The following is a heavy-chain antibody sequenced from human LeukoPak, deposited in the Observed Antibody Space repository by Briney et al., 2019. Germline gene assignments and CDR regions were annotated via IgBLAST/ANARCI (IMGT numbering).Heavy chain of an antibody. CDR1: GYTFTGYY. Sequence: GASVKVSCKASGYTFTGYYMHWVRQAPGQGLEWMGWINPNSGGTNYAQKFQGRVTMTRDTSISTAYMELSRLRSDDTAVYYCARGSYYYDSSDLLRSLGCWGQGTLVTVSS. CDR2: INPNSGGT. V-gene: IGHV1-2*02. J-gene: IGHJ4*02. D-gene: IGHD3-22*01. CDR3: ARGSYYYDSSDLLRSLGC.